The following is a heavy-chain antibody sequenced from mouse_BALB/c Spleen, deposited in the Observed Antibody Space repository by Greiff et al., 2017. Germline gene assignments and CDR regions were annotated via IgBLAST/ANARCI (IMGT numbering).Heavy chain of an antibody. CDR3: ASYRYFDY. CDR1: GYTFTSYW. CDR2: INPSTGYT. D-gene: IGHD2-12*01. Sequence: VKLVESGAELAKPGASVKMSCKASGYTFTSYWMHWVKQRPGQGLEWIGYINPSTGYTEYNQKFKDKATLTADKSSSTAYMQLSSLTSEDSAVYYCASYRYFDYWGQGTTLTVSS. J-gene: IGHJ2*01. V-gene: IGHV1-7*01.